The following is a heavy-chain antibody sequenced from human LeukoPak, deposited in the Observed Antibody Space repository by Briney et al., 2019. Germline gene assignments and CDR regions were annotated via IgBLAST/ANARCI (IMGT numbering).Heavy chain of an antibody. J-gene: IGHJ4*02. CDR1: GGSISSSSDY. Sequence: SETLSLTCTVSGGSISSSSDYWGWIRQPPGKGLEWIGTIYYSGSTYYNASLKSRVTISVDTPKNQFSLKLSSVTAADTAVYYCARQTGSGLFILPGGQGTLVTVSS. CDR2: IYYSGST. D-gene: IGHD3-10*01. V-gene: IGHV4-39*01. CDR3: ARQTGSGLFILP.